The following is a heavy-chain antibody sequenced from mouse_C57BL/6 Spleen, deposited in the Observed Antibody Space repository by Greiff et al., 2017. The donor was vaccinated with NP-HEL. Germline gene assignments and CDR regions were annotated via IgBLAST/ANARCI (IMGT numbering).Heavy chain of an antibody. Sequence: EVQLVESGGGLVKPGGSLKLSCAASGFTFSDYGMHWVRQAPEKGLEWVAYISSGSSTIYYADTVKGRFTISRDNAKNTLFLQMTSLRTEDTAMYYCARDSNYTRLDYWGQGTTLTVSS. J-gene: IGHJ2*01. CDR1: GFTFSDYG. CDR3: ARDSNYTRLDY. V-gene: IGHV5-17*01. CDR2: ISSGSSTI. D-gene: IGHD2-5*01.